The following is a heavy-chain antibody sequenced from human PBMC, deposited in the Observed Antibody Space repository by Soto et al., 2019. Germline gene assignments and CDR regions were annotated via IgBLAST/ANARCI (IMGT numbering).Heavy chain of an antibody. D-gene: IGHD3-10*01. CDR1: GFTFSDYY. CDR3: AREVWFGERVLDY. V-gene: IGHV3-11*01. CDR2: ISSSGSTI. Sequence: QVQLVESGGGLVKPGGSLRLSCAASGFTFSDYYMSWIRQAPGKGLEWVSYISSSGSTIYYADSVKRRVTISRDNAKNSLNLQMNSVRAEDTAVYYCAREVWFGERVLDYWGQGTLVTVSS. J-gene: IGHJ4*02.